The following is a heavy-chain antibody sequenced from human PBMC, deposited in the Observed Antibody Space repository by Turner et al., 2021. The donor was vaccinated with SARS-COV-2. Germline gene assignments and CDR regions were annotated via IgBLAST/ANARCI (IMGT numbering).Heavy chain of an antibody. CDR1: GVPLSGYT. V-gene: IGHV3-21*01. CDR2: MSRSSSYI. D-gene: IGHD3-22*01. Sequence: EVALVDAGGGLVKPGGSLRPLRAASGVPLSGYTRYRVRQDPGKGLEGVACMSRSSSYIYYADSVKGRFTISRDNAKNSLNLKMNSLRAEDTAVYYCARGAYYYDSSVYSGTNWFDPWGQGTLVTVSS. J-gene: IGHJ5*02. CDR3: ARGAYYYDSSVYSGTNWFDP.